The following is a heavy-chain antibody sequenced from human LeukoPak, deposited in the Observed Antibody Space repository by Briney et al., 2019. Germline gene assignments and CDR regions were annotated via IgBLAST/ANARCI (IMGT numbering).Heavy chain of an antibody. V-gene: IGHV3-23*01. J-gene: IGHJ4*02. CDR2: ISGSGGST. CDR1: GFTFSSYA. CDR3: AKSPITMVRGGLTFDY. Sequence: RTGGSLRLSCAASGFTFSSYAMSWVRQAPGKGLEWVSAISGSGGSTYYVDSVKGRFTISRDNSKNTLYLQMNSLRAEDTAVYYCAKSPITMVRGGLTFDYWGQGTLVTVSS. D-gene: IGHD3-10*01.